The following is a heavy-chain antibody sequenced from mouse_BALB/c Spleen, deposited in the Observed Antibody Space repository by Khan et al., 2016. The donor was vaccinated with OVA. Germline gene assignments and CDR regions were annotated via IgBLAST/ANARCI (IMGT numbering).Heavy chain of an antibody. D-gene: IGHD1-1*01. CDR3: VRSRYYGSSYFDY. CDR2: ILPGSGST. CDR1: GYTFSGYW. J-gene: IGHJ2*01. V-gene: IGHV1-9*01. Sequence: QVQLQQSGAELMKPGASVKISCKATGYTFSGYWIEWVKQRPGHGLEWIGEILPGSGSTKYNEKFKGKATLTADTSSNTAYMQLSSLTSEDSAVYYCVRSRYYGSSYFDYWGQGTTLTVSS.